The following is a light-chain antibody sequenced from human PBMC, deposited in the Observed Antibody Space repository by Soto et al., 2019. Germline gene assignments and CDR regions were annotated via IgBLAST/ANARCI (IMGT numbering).Light chain of an antibody. CDR1: QSVSSY. CDR3: EERSNWPRFT. Sequence: EIVLTQSPAILSLSSGERATLSCRASQSVSSYLAWYQQKPGQAPRLLMYDVSNRATGIPARFSGSGSGIDFTLTISSLEAEDFAIYYCEERSNWPRFTFGPGTKVDIK. CDR2: DVS. V-gene: IGKV3-11*01. J-gene: IGKJ3*01.